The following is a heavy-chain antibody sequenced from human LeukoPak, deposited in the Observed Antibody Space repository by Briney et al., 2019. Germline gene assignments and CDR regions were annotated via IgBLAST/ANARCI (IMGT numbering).Heavy chain of an antibody. D-gene: IGHD3-10*01. V-gene: IGHV3-30*02. Sequence: GGSLRLSCAASGFTFSSYGMHWVRQAPGKGLEWVAFIRCDGSNKYYADSVKGRFTISRDNSKNTLYLQMNSLRDEDTAVYYCAKDPGAHYYGSGSYRRGSYFDYWGQGTLVTVSS. CDR2: IRCDGSNK. J-gene: IGHJ4*02. CDR3: AKDPGAHYYGSGSYRRGSYFDY. CDR1: GFTFSSYG.